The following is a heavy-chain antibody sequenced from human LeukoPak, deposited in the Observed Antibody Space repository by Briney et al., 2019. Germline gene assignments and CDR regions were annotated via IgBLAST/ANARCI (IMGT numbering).Heavy chain of an antibody. CDR2: MNPNSGNT. CDR1: GYTFTSYD. D-gene: IGHD5-24*01. J-gene: IGHJ6*03. Sequence: ASVKVSCKASGYTFTSYDINWVRQATGQGLEWMGWMNPNSGNTGYAQKFQGRVTITRNTSISTAYMELSSLRSEDTAVYYCARRFPSGATGYYYYYMDVWGKGTTVTVSS. CDR3: ARRFPSGATGYYYYYMDV. V-gene: IGHV1-8*03.